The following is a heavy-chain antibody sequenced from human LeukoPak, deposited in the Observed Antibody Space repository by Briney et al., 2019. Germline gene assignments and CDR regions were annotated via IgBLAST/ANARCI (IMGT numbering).Heavy chain of an antibody. CDR3: ARAKYDSSGYYYPEDKYYFDY. CDR2: IYHSGST. V-gene: IGHV4-38-2*02. Sequence: SETLSLTCTVSGYSISSGYYWGWIRQPPGKGLEWIGSIYHSGSTYYNPSLKSRVTISVDTSKNQFSLKLSSVTAADTAVYYCARAKYDSSGYYYPEDKYYFDYWGQGTLVTVSS. CDR1: GYSISSGYY. J-gene: IGHJ4*02. D-gene: IGHD3-22*01.